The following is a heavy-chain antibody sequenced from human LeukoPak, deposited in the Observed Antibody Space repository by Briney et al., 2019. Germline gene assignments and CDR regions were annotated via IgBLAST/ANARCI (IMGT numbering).Heavy chain of an antibody. CDR1: GGSISSYY. Sequence: SETLSLTCTVSGGSISSYYWSWIRQPPGSGLEWIAYIYYSGSTSYNPSLKSRVAISVDTSNNEVSLELSSVTAADTAVYYCARHGYCSGGSCYWDYWGQGTLVTVSS. V-gene: IGHV4-59*08. D-gene: IGHD2-15*01. CDR2: IYYSGST. CDR3: ARHGYCSGGSCYWDY. J-gene: IGHJ4*02.